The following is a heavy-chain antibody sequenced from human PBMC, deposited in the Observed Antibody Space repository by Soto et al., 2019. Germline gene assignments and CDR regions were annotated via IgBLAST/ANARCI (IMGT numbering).Heavy chain of an antibody. J-gene: IGHJ4*02. CDR1: VFTFSSHW. D-gene: IGHD1-1*01. Sequence: WGSLRLSCVTSVFTFSSHWMPWVGQAPGKGLVGAPHIGPDGSNIWDADSVKGRFTISRDNSRNRLYLQMNSLRDEDTAIYYCVRDNNWSFDYWGQGIMVTVSS. CDR2: IGPDGSNI. CDR3: VRDNNWSFDY. V-gene: IGHV3-74*01.